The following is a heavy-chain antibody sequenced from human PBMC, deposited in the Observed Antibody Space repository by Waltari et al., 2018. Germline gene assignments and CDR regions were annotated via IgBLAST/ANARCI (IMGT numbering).Heavy chain of an antibody. Sequence: QVQLLESGPGLVKASETLSLMCNVSGDSMSPYYWSWIRQPAGKGLAWIGRIHSSGKTNYSPSLKSGVTISLDISNNHFSLKLTSVTAADTAMYNCAKEHWGAAGRWGQGTVVTVSS. D-gene: IGHD3-16*01. J-gene: IGHJ4*02. CDR2: IHSSGKT. CDR3: AKEHWGAAGR. CDR1: GDSMSPYY. V-gene: IGHV4-4*07.